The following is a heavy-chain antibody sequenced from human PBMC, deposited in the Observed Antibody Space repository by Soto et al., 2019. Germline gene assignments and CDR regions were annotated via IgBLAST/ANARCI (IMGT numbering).Heavy chain of an antibody. V-gene: IGHV3-30-3*01. CDR2: ISYDGSNK. D-gene: IGHD2-2*01. J-gene: IGHJ4*02. CDR3: AACVEYRANSLPSDY. CDR1: GFTFSSYA. Sequence: QVQLVESGGGVVQPGRSLRLSCAASGFTFSSYAMHWVRQAPGKGLEWVAVISYDGSNKYYADSVKGRFTISRDNSKNTVFPLIKVLRSEYSAAYYCAACVEYRANSLPSDYWGQGTLVTVSS.